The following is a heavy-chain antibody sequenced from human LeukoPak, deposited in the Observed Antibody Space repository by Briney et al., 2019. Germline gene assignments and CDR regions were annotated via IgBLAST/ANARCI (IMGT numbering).Heavy chain of an antibody. CDR2: INTKTEGGTT. D-gene: IGHD6-19*01. V-gene: IGHV3-15*01. CDR3: TTDTPTGVSGWYGYFQH. CDR1: GLTIRNAW. J-gene: IGHJ1*01. Sequence: GGSLRLYSPATGLTIRNAWKHYDRQAPGKRQESVSRINTKTEGGTTDYAAPVKGRFTISRDDAKNTLYLQMNSLTTEDAAVYSCTTDTPTGVSGWYGYFQHWGQGTLVTVSS.